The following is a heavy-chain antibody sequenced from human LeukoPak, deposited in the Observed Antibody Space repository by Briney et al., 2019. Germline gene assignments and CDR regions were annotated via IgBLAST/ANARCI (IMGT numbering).Heavy chain of an antibody. V-gene: IGHV1-2*06. CDR2: INPNLAAT. Sequence: ASVKVSCKGSGYTFTGYYMQWVRQAPGQGIEGMGRINPNLAATTYPPKFQGRLTMTRHTSISTAYMELSSLRSDDTAVYYCASDRIWFGDNVHYYMDVWGKGTTVTVSS. CDR1: GYTFTGYY. CDR3: ASDRIWFGDNVHYYMDV. J-gene: IGHJ6*03. D-gene: IGHD3-10*01.